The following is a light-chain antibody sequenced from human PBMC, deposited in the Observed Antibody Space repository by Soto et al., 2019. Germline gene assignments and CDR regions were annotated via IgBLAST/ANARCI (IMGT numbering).Light chain of an antibody. CDR2: DAS. V-gene: IGKV1-5*01. CDR1: QSISSW. J-gene: IGKJ4*01. CDR3: QQYNSYSLT. Sequence: IHMTQSASSLSASVGNSVTITCRASQSISSWLAWYQQKPGKAPKLLIYDASSLESGVPSRFSGSGSGTEFTLTISSLQTDDFATYYCQQYNSYSLTFGGGTKVDIK.